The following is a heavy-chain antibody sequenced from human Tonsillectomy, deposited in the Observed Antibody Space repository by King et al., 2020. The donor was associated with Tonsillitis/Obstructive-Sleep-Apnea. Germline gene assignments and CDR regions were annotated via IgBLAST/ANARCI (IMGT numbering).Heavy chain of an antibody. CDR1: GYSFSNYW. J-gene: IGHJ3*02. V-gene: IGHV5-51*01. Sequence: VQLVESVPEVKKPGESLNISCKVSGYSFSNYWIAWVRQMPGRGLEWMGIIYPGNSDTKYSPSFQGQVTISADKSINTAYLQWSRLKASDTAMYYCARGYRGKSVAFYIWGQGTMVTVSS. D-gene: IGHD4-23*01. CDR3: ARGYRGKSVAFYI. CDR2: IYPGNSDT.